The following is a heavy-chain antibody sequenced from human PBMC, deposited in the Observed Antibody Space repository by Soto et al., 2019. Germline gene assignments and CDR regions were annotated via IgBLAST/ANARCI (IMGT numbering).Heavy chain of an antibody. CDR1: GGSISSYY. CDR2: IYYSGST. V-gene: IGHV4-59*01. CDR3: ARDDGNFDY. D-gene: IGHD2-15*01. J-gene: IGHJ4*02. Sequence: SETLSLTCTVSGGSISSYYWSWIRQPPGKGLEWIGYIYYSGSTNYNPSLKSRVTISVDTSKNQFSLKLSSVTAADTAVYYCARDDGNFDYWGQGTLVTVSS.